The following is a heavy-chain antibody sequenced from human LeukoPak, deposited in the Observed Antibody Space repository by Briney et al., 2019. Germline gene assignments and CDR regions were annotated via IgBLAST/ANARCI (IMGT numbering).Heavy chain of an antibody. D-gene: IGHD3-22*01. CDR1: GFTFSSYA. V-gene: IGHV3-23*01. CDR3: AKGKYYDSSGYYPEIGIDY. J-gene: IGHJ4*02. CDR2: ISGSGGST. Sequence: GGSLRLSCAASGFTFSSYAMSGVRQAPGKGLEWVSAISGSGGSTYYADSVKGRFTISRDNSKNTLYLQMNSLRAEDTAVYYCAKGKYYDSSGYYPEIGIDYWGQGTLVTVSS.